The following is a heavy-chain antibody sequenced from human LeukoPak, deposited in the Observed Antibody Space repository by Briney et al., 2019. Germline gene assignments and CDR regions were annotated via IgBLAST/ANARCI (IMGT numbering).Heavy chain of an antibody. Sequence: GGSLRLSCAASGFTFSSYGMHWVRQAPGKGLEWVAFIRYDGSNKYYADSVKGRFTISRDNSKNTLYLQMNSLRAEDTAVYYCARGPKYYYYMDVWGKGTTVTVSS. D-gene: IGHD6-6*01. CDR2: IRYDGSNK. CDR1: GFTFSSYG. J-gene: IGHJ6*03. CDR3: ARGPKYYYYMDV. V-gene: IGHV3-30*02.